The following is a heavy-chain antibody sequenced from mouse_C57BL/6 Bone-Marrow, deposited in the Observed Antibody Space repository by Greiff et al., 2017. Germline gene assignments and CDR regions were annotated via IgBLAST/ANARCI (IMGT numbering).Heavy chain of an antibody. Sequence: VQLQQSGAELVKPGASVKISCKASGYAFSSYWMNWVKQRPGKGLEWIGQIYPGDGDTNYNGKFKGKATLTADKSSSTAYMQLSSLTSEDSAVYFCARSFITTVVPLFDYWGQGTTLTVSS. CDR2: IYPGDGDT. J-gene: IGHJ2*01. CDR1: GYAFSSYW. CDR3: ARSFITTVVPLFDY. D-gene: IGHD1-1*01. V-gene: IGHV1-80*01.